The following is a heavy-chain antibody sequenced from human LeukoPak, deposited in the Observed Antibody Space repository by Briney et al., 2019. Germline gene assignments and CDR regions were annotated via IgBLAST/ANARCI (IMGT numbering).Heavy chain of an antibody. J-gene: IGHJ6*03. Sequence: SETLSLTCTVSGGSLSNYYWSWIRQPPGKGLEWIGYIFYSGSTNYNPSLKSRVILSVDTSKNQFSLKLSSVTAADTAVYYCARVLSTNHYYYYYMDVWGKGTTVTVSS. D-gene: IGHD2-2*01. V-gene: IGHV4-59*01. CDR3: ARVLSTNHYYYYYMDV. CDR1: GGSLSNYY. CDR2: IFYSGST.